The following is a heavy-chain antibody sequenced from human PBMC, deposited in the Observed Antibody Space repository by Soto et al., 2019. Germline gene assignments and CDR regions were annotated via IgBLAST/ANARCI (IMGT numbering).Heavy chain of an antibody. V-gene: IGHV4-39*01. Sequence: PSETLSLTCTVSGGSISSSSYYWGWIRQPPGKGLEWIGSIYYSGSTYYNPSLKSRVTISVDTSKNQFSLKLSSVTAADTAVYYCARLSEYSSSPRAPRVDYWGQGTLVTVSS. CDR1: GGSISSSSYY. D-gene: IGHD6-6*01. J-gene: IGHJ4*02. CDR3: ARLSEYSSSPRAPRVDY. CDR2: IYYSGST.